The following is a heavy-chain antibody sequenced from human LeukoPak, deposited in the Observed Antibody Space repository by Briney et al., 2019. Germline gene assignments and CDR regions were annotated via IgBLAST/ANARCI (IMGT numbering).Heavy chain of an antibody. Sequence: PGGSLRLSCAASGFTFSSYGMHWVRQAPGKGLEWVAFIRYDGSNKYYADSVKGRFTISRDNSKNTLYLQMNSLRAEDTAVYYCAKDPDIVATTIGDYWGQGTLVTVSS. V-gene: IGHV3-30*02. CDR2: IRYDGSNK. D-gene: IGHD5-12*01. J-gene: IGHJ4*02. CDR3: AKDPDIVATTIGDY. CDR1: GFTFSSYG.